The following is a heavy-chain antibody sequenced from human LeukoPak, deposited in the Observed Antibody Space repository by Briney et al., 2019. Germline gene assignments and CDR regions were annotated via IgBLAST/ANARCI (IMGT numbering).Heavy chain of an antibody. CDR3: ARGGEPYQLLPFDY. J-gene: IGHJ4*02. CDR1: GGSFSGYY. CDR2: INHSGST. D-gene: IGHD2-2*01. V-gene: IGHV4-34*01. Sequence: KPSETLSLTCAVYGGSFSGYYWSWIRQPPGKGLEWIGEINHSGSTNYNPSLKSRVTISVDTSKNQFSLKLSSVTAADTAVYYCARGGEPYQLLPFDYWGQGTLVTVSS.